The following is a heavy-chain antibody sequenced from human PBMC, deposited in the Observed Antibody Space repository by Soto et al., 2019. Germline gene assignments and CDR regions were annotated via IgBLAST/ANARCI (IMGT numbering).Heavy chain of an antibody. CDR1: GFTFSDYY. V-gene: IGHV3-11*01. D-gene: IGHD1-7*01. CDR3: ARDVTGTTIWDY. CDR2: ITSSGSTI. Sequence: QVQLVESGGGLVKPGGSLRLSCAASGFTFSDYYMSWIRQAPGKGLEWVSYITSSGSTIYYEDSMKGRFTISRDNAKNSLYLQLNSLRAEDTAVYYCARDVTGTTIWDYWGQGTLVTVSS. J-gene: IGHJ4*02.